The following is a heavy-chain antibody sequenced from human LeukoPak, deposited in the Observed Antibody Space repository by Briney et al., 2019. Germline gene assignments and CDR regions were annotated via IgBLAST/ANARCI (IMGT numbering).Heavy chain of an antibody. D-gene: IGHD3-22*01. CDR1: GFTFSSYA. CDR3: ARGSTYYDSSGQVPFDY. Sequence: GGSLRLSCAASGFTFSSYAMSWVRQAPGKGLEWVSYISSSSSTVYYADSVKGRFTISRDNAKNSLYLQMNSLRAEDTAVYYCARGSTYYDSSGQVPFDYWGQGTLVTVSS. CDR2: ISSSSSTV. J-gene: IGHJ4*02. V-gene: IGHV3-48*01.